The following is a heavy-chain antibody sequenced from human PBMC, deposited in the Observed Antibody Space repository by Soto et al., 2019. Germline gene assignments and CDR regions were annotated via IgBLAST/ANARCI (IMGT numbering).Heavy chain of an antibody. CDR3: ARAGGPTVTGLWHFDS. J-gene: IGHJ4*02. CDR1: GFTFNTYS. D-gene: IGHD4-17*01. Sequence: GGSLRLSCEGSGFTFNTYSMHWVRQPPGKGLEWLAAIWYDGTQKYYADSVKGRFIISRDNSKKTLYLEMNSLRAEDTAVYYCARAGGPTVTGLWHFDSWGQGTLVTLSS. V-gene: IGHV3-33*01. CDR2: IWYDGTQK.